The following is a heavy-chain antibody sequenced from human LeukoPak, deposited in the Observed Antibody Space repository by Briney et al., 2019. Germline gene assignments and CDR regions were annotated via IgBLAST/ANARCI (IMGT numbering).Heavy chain of an antibody. CDR3: ARKYSGYELTY. D-gene: IGHD5-12*01. Sequence: GASVKVSCKASGYTFTGYYMHWVRQAPGQGLEWMGWINPNSGVTNYAQKFQGRVTLTRDTSISTAYMELGRLTSDDTAVYYCARKYSGYELTYWGQGTLVTVSS. CDR1: GYTFTGYY. CDR2: INPNSGVT. V-gene: IGHV1-2*02. J-gene: IGHJ4*02.